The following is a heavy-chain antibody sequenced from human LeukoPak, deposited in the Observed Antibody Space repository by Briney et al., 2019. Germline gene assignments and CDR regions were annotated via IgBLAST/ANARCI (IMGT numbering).Heavy chain of an antibody. J-gene: IGHJ4*02. D-gene: IGHD4-11*01. CDR1: GFGFSNYW. V-gene: IGHV3-7*01. CDR3: ARDRGYSNFDY. Sequence: GGSLRLSCAASGFGFSNYWMSWVRQAPGKGLEWVANMNEDGSEKNYVDSVKGRFTISRDNAQDSLYLQRNSLRAEDTAVYYCARDRGYSNFDYWGQGTLLTVSS. CDR2: MNEDGSEK.